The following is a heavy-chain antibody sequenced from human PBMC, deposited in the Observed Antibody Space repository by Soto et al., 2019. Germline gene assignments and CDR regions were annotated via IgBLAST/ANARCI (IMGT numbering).Heavy chain of an antibody. CDR3: ARCGNWIYASDY. D-gene: IGHD1-7*01. V-gene: IGHV1-18*01. CDR2: ISDHNGDT. Sequence: ASVKVSCKASGYTFSTSGITWVRQAPGQGLEWMGWISDHNGDTKYAQKLQGRVTMTTDTSTSTAYMELRSLRSDDTAIYYCARCGNWIYASDYWGQGTLVTVSS. J-gene: IGHJ4*02. CDR1: GYTFSTSG.